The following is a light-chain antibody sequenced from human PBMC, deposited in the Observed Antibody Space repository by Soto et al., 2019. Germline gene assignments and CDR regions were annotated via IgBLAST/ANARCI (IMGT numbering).Light chain of an antibody. V-gene: IGKV3-20*01. CDR3: QQYGSSPPWT. CDR1: QSVSSSY. J-gene: IGKJ1*01. CDR2: GAS. Sequence: EIVLTQSPGTLSLSPGERATLSCRASQSVSSSYLAWYQQKPGQAPRLLIYGASSRATGIPDRFSGSGSGTDFTLTISRLEPEDFAVYYCQQYGSSPPWTFGQGTKAE.